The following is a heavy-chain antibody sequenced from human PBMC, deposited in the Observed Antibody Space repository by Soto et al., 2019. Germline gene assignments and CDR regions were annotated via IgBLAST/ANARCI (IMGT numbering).Heavy chain of an antibody. CDR1: GHRVSSNSAA. J-gene: IGHJ6*02. Sequence: PSQTLSLTWVISGHRVSSNSAACNWIRQSPSRGLEWLGRTYYRSKWYNDYAVSVKSRITINPDTSKNQLSLQLNSVTPEDTAVYYCARHSSSNYYCCLDVWGQGTTVTGS. CDR2: TYYRSKWYN. V-gene: IGHV6-1*01. CDR3: ARHSSSNYYCCLDV. D-gene: IGHD6-6*01.